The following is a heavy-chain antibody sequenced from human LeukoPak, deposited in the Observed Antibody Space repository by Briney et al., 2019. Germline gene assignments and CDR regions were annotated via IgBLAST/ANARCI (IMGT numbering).Heavy chain of an antibody. CDR3: ARASAPRRAFDI. V-gene: IGHV4-30-2*01. D-gene: IGHD6-6*01. Sequence: GYIYHSGSTYYNPSLKSRVTISVDRSKNQFSLKLSSVTAADTAVYYCARASAPRRAFDIWGQGTMVTVSS. J-gene: IGHJ3*02. CDR2: IYHSGST.